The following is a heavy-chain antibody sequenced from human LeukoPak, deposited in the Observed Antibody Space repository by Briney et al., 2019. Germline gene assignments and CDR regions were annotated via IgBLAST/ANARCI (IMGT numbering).Heavy chain of an antibody. V-gene: IGHV3-21*01. Sequence: PGGSLRLSCAASGFTFSSYSMNWVRQAPGKGLEWVSSISSSSSYIYYADSVKGRFTISRDNAKNSLYLQMNSLRAEDTAVYYCASAQGTGDAFDIWGQGTMVTVSS. CDR1: GFTFSSYS. J-gene: IGHJ3*02. CDR2: ISSSSSYI. CDR3: ASAQGTGDAFDI. D-gene: IGHD1-14*01.